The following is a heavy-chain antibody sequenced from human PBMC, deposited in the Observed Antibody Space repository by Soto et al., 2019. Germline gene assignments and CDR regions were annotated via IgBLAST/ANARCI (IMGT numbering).Heavy chain of an antibody. CDR3: AKMASTGWYDPVFH. CDR1: GFSFSDYY. J-gene: IGHJ4*02. Sequence: QVQLVESGGALVKTRGSLRLSCVASGFSFSDYYISWVRQAPGKGLEWISYISGSSSNIYYADSVKGRFTISRDNAENSVFLQMNNRRAEDAARYYWAKMASTGWYDPVFHWGQGTLVTVSS. V-gene: IGHV3-11*01. CDR2: ISGSSSNI. D-gene: IGHD6-19*01.